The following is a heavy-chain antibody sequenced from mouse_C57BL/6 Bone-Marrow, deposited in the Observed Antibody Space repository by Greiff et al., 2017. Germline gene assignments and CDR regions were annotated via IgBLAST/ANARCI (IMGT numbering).Heavy chain of an antibody. J-gene: IGHJ2*01. D-gene: IGHD1-1*01. CDR3: ARSLIYYYGSSYDY. CDR1: GYTFTSYW. Sequence: QVQLQQPGAELVMPGASVKLSCKASGYTFTSYWMHWVKQRPGQGLEWIGEIDPSDSYTNYNQKFKGKSTLTEDKSSSPAYMQLSSLTSEDSAVYYCARSLIYYYGSSYDYWGQGTTLTVSS. CDR2: IDPSDSYT. V-gene: IGHV1-69*01.